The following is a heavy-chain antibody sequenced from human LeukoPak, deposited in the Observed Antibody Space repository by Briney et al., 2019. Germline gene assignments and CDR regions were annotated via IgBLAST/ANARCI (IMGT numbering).Heavy chain of an antibody. Sequence: GGSLRLSCAASGFTFSTYAMHWVRQAPGKGLEWVAVISYDGSSKYYADSVKGRFTISRDNAKNSLYLQMNSLRAEDTAVYYCARVGIVGAFDYWGQGTLVTVSS. D-gene: IGHD1-26*01. CDR2: ISYDGSSK. V-gene: IGHV3-30*04. CDR3: ARVGIVGAFDY. CDR1: GFTFSTYA. J-gene: IGHJ4*02.